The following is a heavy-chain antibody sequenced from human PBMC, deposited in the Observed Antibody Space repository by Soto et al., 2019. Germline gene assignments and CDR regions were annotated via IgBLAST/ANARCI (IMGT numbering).Heavy chain of an antibody. CDR3: ARDNSSGWYGRFVYYFDY. V-gene: IGHV1-2*04. D-gene: IGHD6-19*01. CDR1: GYTFTGYY. Sequence: GASVKVSCKASGYTFTGYYMHWVRQAPGQGLEWMGWINPNSGGTNYAQKFQGWVTMTRDTSISTAYMELSRLRSDDTAVYYCARDNSSGWYGRFVYYFDYWGQGTLVTVSS. CDR2: INPNSGGT. J-gene: IGHJ4*02.